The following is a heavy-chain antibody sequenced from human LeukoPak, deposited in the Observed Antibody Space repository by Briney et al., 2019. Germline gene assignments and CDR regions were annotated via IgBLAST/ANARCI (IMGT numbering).Heavy chain of an antibody. CDR3: ARDRGSSGFSDAFDI. CDR2: IYYSGST. CDR1: GFTFSSYE. Sequence: GSLRLSCAASGFTFSSYEMNWVRQAPGKGLEWIGSIYYSGSTYYNPSLKSRVTISVDTSKNQFSLKLSSVTAADTAVYYCARDRGSSGFSDAFDIWGQGTMVTVSS. V-gene: IGHV4-39*07. J-gene: IGHJ3*02. D-gene: IGHD3-22*01.